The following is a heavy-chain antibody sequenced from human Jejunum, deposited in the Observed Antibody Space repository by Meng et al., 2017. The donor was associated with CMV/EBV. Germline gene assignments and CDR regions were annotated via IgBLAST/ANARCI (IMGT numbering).Heavy chain of an antibody. J-gene: IGHJ4*02. V-gene: IGHV1-2*06. D-gene: IGHD6-19*01. CDR3: AREMTVAVSFDY. CDR1: GYTFPDYY. CDR2: INPNLGGT. Sequence: CKASGYTFPDYYIHWVRQAPGQGLEWMGRINPNLGGTNYAQNFQGRVTMTRDTSISTAYMELSSLTSDDTALYYCAREMTVAVSFDYWGQGALVTISS.